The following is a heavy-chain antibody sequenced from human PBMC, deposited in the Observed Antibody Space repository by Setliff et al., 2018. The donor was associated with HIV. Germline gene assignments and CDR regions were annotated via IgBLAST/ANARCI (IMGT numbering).Heavy chain of an antibody. CDR3: AKMACSGGNCYSGS. Sequence: HPGGSLRLSCAASGFTFSSFAMNWVRQAPGKGLEWVSIISASGVSTYYADSVKDRFTISRDNSKNTLYLQMSGLRAEDTAVYYCAKMACSGGNCYSGSWGQGALVTV. CDR1: GFTFSSFA. V-gene: IGHV3-23*01. CDR2: ISASGVST. D-gene: IGHD2-15*01. J-gene: IGHJ5*02.